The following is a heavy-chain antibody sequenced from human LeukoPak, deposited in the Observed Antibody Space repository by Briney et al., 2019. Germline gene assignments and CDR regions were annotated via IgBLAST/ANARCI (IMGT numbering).Heavy chain of an antibody. J-gene: IGHJ3*02. V-gene: IGHV4-59*01. CDR1: GGSISSYY. CDR3: ARDTHYYDSSGVDAFDI. Sequence: SSETLSLTCTVSGGSISSYYWSWIRQPPGKGLEWIGYIYYSGSTNYNPSLKSRVTMSVDTSKNQFSLKLSSVTAADTAVYYCARDTHYYDSSGVDAFDIRGQGTMVTVPS. D-gene: IGHD3-22*01. CDR2: IYYSGST.